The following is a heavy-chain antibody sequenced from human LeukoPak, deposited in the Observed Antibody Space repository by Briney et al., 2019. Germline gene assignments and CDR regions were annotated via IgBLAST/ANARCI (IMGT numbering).Heavy chain of an antibody. J-gene: IGHJ1*01. CDR3: ARGLRGCSGGSCYTSRGGYFQH. V-gene: IGHV3-53*01. CDR2: VYSGGST. CDR1: GFTVSTNY. D-gene: IGHD2-15*01. Sequence: GGSLRLSCAASGFTVSTNYMSCVRQAPGKGLEWVSVVYSGGSTYYADSVKGRFTISRDNSKNTLYLQMNSLRAEDTAVYYCARGLRGCSGGSCYTSRGGYFQHWGQGTLVTVSS.